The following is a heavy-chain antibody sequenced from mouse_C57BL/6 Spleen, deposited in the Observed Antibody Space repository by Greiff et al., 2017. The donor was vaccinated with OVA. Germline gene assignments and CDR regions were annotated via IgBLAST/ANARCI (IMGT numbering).Heavy chain of an antibody. V-gene: IGHV14-2*01. Sequence: VQLKQSGAELVKPGASVKLSCTASGFNIKDYYMHGVKQRTEQGLEWIGRIDPEEGETKYDPKLQGKATITADTSSNPAYLQLSSLTSEDTAVYYCARDDYLSWFAYWGQGTLVTVSA. CDR1: GFNIKDYY. CDR3: ARDDYLSWFAY. J-gene: IGHJ3*01. CDR2: IDPEEGET. D-gene: IGHD2-4*01.